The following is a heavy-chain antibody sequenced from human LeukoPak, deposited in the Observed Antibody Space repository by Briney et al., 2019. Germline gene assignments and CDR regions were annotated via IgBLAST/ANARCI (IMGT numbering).Heavy chain of an antibody. D-gene: IGHD6-19*01. CDR2: SGST. V-gene: IGHV4-59*08. CDR3: ARHVGGSDWYIDY. J-gene: IGHJ4*02. Sequence: SDTLSLTCTVSGGSISSYYWSWIRQPSGKGLECIGYSGSTNYNPSLKSRVTISIDTSKNQFSLKLSSVTAADTAVYYCARHVGGSDWYIDYWGQGTLVTVSS. CDR1: GGSISSYY.